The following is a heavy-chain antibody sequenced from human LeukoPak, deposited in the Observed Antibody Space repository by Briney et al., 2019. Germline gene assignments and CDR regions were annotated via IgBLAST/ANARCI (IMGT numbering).Heavy chain of an antibody. CDR1: GGSFSTYY. V-gene: IGHV4-59*12. J-gene: IGHJ3*02. D-gene: IGHD6-19*01. CDR3: ARDRVGIAVAGLDAFDI. CDR2: IYYSGST. Sequence: KPSETLSLTCAVYGGSFSTYYWSWIRQPPGKGLEWIGYIYYSGSTKYNPSLKSRVTISVDTSKNQFSLKLSSVTAADTAVYYCARDRVGIAVAGLDAFDIWGQGTMVTVSS.